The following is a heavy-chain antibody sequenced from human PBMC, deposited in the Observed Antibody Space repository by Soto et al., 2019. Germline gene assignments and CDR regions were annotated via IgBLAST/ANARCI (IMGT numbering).Heavy chain of an antibody. CDR2: ISCDGGST. CDR3: AKAVFSYDSSGYLDY. Sequence: GGSLRLSCAASGFTFDDYTMHWVRQAPGKGLEWVSLISCDGGSTYYADSVKGRFTISRDNSKNSLYLQMNSLRNEDTALYYCAKAVFSYDSSGYLDYWGQGTMVTVSS. CDR1: GFTFDDYT. V-gene: IGHV3-43*01. J-gene: IGHJ4*02. D-gene: IGHD3-22*01.